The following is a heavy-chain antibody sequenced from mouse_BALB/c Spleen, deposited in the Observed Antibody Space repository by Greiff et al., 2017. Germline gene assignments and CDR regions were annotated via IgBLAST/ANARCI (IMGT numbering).Heavy chain of an antibody. CDR3: ARGLGQGSWFAY. Sequence: VQLQQSGPGLVQPSQSLSITCTVSGFSLTSYGVHWVRQSPGKGLEWLGVIWSGGSTDYNAAFISRLSISKDNSKGQVFFKMNSLQANDTAIYYCARGLGQGSWFAYWGQGTLVTVSA. D-gene: IGHD4-1*01. V-gene: IGHV2-2*02. CDR2: IWSGGST. CDR1: GFSLTSYG. J-gene: IGHJ3*01.